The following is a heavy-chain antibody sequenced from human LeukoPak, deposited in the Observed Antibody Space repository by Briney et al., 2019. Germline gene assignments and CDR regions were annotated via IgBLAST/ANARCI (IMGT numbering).Heavy chain of an antibody. CDR2: IKEDGSYK. J-gene: IGHJ3*02. V-gene: IGHV3-7*01. CDR3: AREARVAAVSDAFDI. Sequence: GGSLRLSCAASGFTFSTHWMSWVRQAPGKGLEWVANIKEDGSYKNYVDSVKGRFTISRDNAKNSLYLQMNSLGAEDTALYYCAREARVAAVSDAFDIWGQGTIVTVSS. CDR1: GFTFSTHW. D-gene: IGHD6-13*01.